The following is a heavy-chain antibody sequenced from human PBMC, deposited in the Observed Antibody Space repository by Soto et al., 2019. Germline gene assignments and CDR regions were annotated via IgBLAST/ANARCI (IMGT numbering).Heavy chain of an antibody. CDR3: ARDKYSYGSLAFDY. V-gene: IGHV3-53*01. J-gene: IGHJ4*02. D-gene: IGHD5-18*01. Sequence: GGSLRLSCAASGFTVSSNYMSWVRQAPGKGLEWVSVIYSGGSTYYADSVKGRFTISRDNSKNTLYLQMNSLRAEDTAVYYCARDKYSYGSLAFDYWGQGTLVTVSS. CDR2: IYSGGST. CDR1: GFTVSSNY.